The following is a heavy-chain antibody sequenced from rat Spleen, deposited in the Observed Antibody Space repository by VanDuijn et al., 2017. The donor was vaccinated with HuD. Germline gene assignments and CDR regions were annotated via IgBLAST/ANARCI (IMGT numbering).Heavy chain of an antibody. V-gene: IGHV5-22*01. CDR2: ISYDGGSS. J-gene: IGHJ1*01. CDR3: ARHGPGTWYFDF. CDR1: GFTFSDYY. Sequence: EVQLVESGGGLVQPGRSLKLSCAASGFTFSDYYMDWVRQAPTKGLEWVASISYDGGSSYYRDSVKGRFTISRDTAKNTLYLQMNSLRSDDTATYYCARHGPGTWYFDFWGPGTMVTVSS. D-gene: IGHD5-1*01.